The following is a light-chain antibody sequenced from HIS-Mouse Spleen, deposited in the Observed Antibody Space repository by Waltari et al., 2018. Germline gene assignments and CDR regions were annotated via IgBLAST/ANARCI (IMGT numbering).Light chain of an antibody. CDR3: CSHAGSSTWV. J-gene: IGLJ3*02. CDR2: EGS. Sequence: QSALTQPASVSGSPGQSITISCTGTSSDVGRYNLVSWYQQHPGKAAKLMIYEGSKRPSGVSNRFSGSKSGNTASLTISGLQAEDEADYYCCSHAGSSTWVFGGGTKLTVL. CDR1: SSDVGRYNL. V-gene: IGLV2-23*01.